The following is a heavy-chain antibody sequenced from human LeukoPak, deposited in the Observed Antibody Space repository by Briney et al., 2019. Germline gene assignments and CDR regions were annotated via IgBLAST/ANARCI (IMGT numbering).Heavy chain of an antibody. V-gene: IGHV1-69*05. CDR2: IIPIFGTA. CDR1: GGTFSSYA. D-gene: IGHD6-13*01. Sequence: GASVKVSCKASGGTFSSYAISWVRQAPGQGLEWMGGIIPIFGTANYAQKFQGRVTITTDESTSTAYMELSSLRSEDTAVYYCARAHRGIAAAGTQYWFDPWGQGTLVTVSS. J-gene: IGHJ5*02. CDR3: ARAHRGIAAAGTQYWFDP.